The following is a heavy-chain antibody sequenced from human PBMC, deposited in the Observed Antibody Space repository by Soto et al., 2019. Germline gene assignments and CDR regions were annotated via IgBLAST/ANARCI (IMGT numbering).Heavy chain of an antibody. V-gene: IGHV3-23*01. CDR1: GLTCRSYA. CDR2: ISVSGGST. J-gene: IGHJ6*02. CDR3: AKDQAAVAAHYYYYGMDV. Sequence: QPRGSLRLSCAAPGLTCRSYAMSWVRQAPGKGREWVSAISVSGGSTYYADSVKRRFTISRDNSKNALYLQMNSLRAEDTAVYYCAKDQAAVAAHYYYYGMDVWGQGTTVTVSS. D-gene: IGHD6-19*01.